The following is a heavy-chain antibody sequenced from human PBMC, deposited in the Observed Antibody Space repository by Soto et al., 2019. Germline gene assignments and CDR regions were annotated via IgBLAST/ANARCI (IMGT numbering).Heavy chain of an antibody. CDR2: INHSGST. CDR1: GGSFSGYD. J-gene: IGHJ4*02. Sequence: QVQLQQWGAGLLKPSETLSLTCAVYGGSFSGYDWSWIRQPPGKGLEWIGEINHSGSTNYNPSLKSRVTISVDTSKNQFSLKLSSVTAADTAVYYCARGQGLDYWGQGTLVTVSS. CDR3: ARGQGLDY. V-gene: IGHV4-34*01.